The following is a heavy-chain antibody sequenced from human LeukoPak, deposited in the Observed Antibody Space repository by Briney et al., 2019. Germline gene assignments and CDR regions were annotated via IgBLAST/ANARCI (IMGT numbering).Heavy chain of an antibody. CDR3: ARDPGPPGYGSYYYMDV. V-gene: IGHV4-4*07. Sequence: SETLSLTCTVSGGSISSYYWSWIRQPAGKGLEWIGRIYTSGSTNYNPSLKSRVTMSVDTSKNQFSLKLSSVTAADTAVYYCARDPGPPGYGSYYYMDVWGKGTTVTVSS. CDR2: IYTSGST. D-gene: IGHD4-17*01. CDR1: GGSISSYY. J-gene: IGHJ6*03.